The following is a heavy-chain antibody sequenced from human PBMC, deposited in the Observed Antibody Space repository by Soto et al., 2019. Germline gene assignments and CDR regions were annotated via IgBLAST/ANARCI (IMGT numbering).Heavy chain of an antibody. CDR1: GFTFSNYS. CDR2: ISKDGDKK. V-gene: IGHV3-30-3*01. Sequence: GGSLRLSCAATGFTFSNYSMHWVRQAPGKGLEWVAVISKDGDKKYYADSVKGRFTISRDNSKNTLYLQMNSLRPEDTAVHYCAREWSVANPGYWGQGTQVTVSS. D-gene: IGHD5-12*01. CDR3: AREWSVANPGY. J-gene: IGHJ4*02.